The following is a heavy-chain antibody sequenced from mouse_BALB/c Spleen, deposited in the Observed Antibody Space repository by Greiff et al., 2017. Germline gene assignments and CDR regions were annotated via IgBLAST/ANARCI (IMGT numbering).Heavy chain of an antibody. J-gene: IGHJ1*01. Sequence: QVQLQQPGAELVKPGASVKLSCKASGYTFTSYWMHWVKQRPGQGLEWIGEIDPSDSYTNYNQKFKGKATLTVDKSSSTAYMQLRSLTSEDSAVYYCARRELRQEWYFDVWGAGTTVTVSS. V-gene: IGHV1-69*02. CDR2: IDPSDSYT. CDR3: ARRELRQEWYFDV. D-gene: IGHD2-4*01. CDR1: GYTFTSYW.